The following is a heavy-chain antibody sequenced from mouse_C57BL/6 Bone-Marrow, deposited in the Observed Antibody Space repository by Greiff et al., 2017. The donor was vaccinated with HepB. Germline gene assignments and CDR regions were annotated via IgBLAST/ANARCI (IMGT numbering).Heavy chain of an antibody. Sequence: EVKLMESGGGLVQPGGSLKLSCAASGFTFSDYYMYWVRQTPEKRLEWVAYISNGGGSTYYPDTVKGRFTISRDNAKNTLYLQMSRLKSEDTAMYYCARPSFYYSNYDYAMDYWGQGTSVTVSS. J-gene: IGHJ4*01. V-gene: IGHV5-12*01. CDR2: ISNGGGST. CDR1: GFTFSDYY. D-gene: IGHD2-5*01. CDR3: ARPSFYYSNYDYAMDY.